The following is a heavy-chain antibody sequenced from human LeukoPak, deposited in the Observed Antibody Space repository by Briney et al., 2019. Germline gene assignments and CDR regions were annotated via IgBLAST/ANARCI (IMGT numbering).Heavy chain of an antibody. V-gene: IGHV3-48*03. CDR2: ISSSGSTI. CDR3: AKDQRDGYNWRYFDY. D-gene: IGHD5-24*01. J-gene: IGHJ4*02. CDR1: GFTFSSYE. Sequence: GGSLRLSCAASGFTFSSYEMNWVRQAPGKGLEWVSYISSSGSTIYYADSVKGRFTISRDNAKNSLYLQMNSLRAEDTAVYYCAKDQRDGYNWRYFDYWGQGTLVTVSS.